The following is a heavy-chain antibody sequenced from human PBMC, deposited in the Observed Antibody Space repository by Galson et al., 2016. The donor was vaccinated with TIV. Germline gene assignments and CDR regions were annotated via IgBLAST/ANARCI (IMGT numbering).Heavy chain of an antibody. J-gene: IGHJ6*02. Sequence: SVKVSCKASGYTFIGYYIHWLRQAPGQGLEWMGWINPNSGGTDYAQTFQGRVIMTRDTSITTAYMELSGRRSDGTALYYCARQITFGGVIVIGIGVDGWGQGTTVTVSS. D-gene: IGHD3-16*02. V-gene: IGHV1-2*02. CDR2: INPNSGGT. CDR3: ARQITFGGVIVIGIGVDG. CDR1: GYTFIGYY.